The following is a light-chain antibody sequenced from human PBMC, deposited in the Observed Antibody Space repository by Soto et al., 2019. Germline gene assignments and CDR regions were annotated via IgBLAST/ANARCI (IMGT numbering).Light chain of an antibody. CDR1: QDISDV. CDR2: DAS. V-gene: IGKV1-33*01. Sequence: DIQMTQSPSSLSASVGDRVTISCQASQDISDVLNWYQQQPGKAPKVLIYDASKLQTGVPSRFSGRGSGKDFTFTISSLQPDDSRTYYCQQFYDLPITFGQGRRLEIK. CDR3: QQFYDLPIT. J-gene: IGKJ5*01.